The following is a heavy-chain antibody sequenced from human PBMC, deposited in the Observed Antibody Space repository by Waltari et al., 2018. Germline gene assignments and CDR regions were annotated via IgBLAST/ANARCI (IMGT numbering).Heavy chain of an antibody. D-gene: IGHD1-26*01. V-gene: IGHV1-2*02. CDR3: ARQWPLHSGSFQAFDS. Sequence: QVQLVQSGAEVKKPGASVKVSCKASGYTFTGNYMHWVRQAPGQGLEWMGWINPNTGGSNYAQNFQGRVTMTRDTSISAAYMELSRLKSDDTAVYYCARQWPLHSGSFQAFDSWGQGTLVTVSS. J-gene: IGHJ4*02. CDR2: INPNTGGS. CDR1: GYTFTGNY.